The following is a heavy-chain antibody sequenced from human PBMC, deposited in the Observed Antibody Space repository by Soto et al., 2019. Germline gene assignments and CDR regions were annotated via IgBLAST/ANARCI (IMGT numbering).Heavy chain of an antibody. D-gene: IGHD3-10*01. CDR2: INYSGNT. Sequence: QVQLQESGPGLVKSSQTLSLTCTVSGGSISSGGSYWNWIRQHPGKGLEWIGYINYSGNTDYNPSLQSRVTISVDTSKNRFSLKLNSVTAADTAVYYCATERVRGVFRPGDMEVWGQGTTVTVSS. CDR3: ATERVRGVFRPGDMEV. J-gene: IGHJ6*02. CDR1: GGSISSGGSY. V-gene: IGHV4-31*03.